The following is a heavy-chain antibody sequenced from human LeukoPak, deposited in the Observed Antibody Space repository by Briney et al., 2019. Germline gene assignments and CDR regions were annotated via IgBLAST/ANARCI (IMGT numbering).Heavy chain of an antibody. V-gene: IGHV3-30-3*01. Sequence: PGGSLRLSCAASGFTFSSYAMYWVRQAPGKGLEWVAVISYDGSNKYYADSVKGRFTISRDNAKNSLYLQMNSLRAEDTAVYYCARDYGSGSYGYGMDVWGQGTTVTVSS. CDR3: ARDYGSGSYGYGMDV. D-gene: IGHD3-10*01. J-gene: IGHJ6*02. CDR2: ISYDGSNK. CDR1: GFTFSSYA.